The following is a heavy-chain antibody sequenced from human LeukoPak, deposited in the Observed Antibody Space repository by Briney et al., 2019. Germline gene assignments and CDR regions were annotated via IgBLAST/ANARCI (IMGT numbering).Heavy chain of an antibody. J-gene: IGHJ6*02. V-gene: IGHV1-8*01. CDR1: GYTFTSYN. Sequence: ASVKVSCKASGYTFTSYNINWVRQAPGQGLEWLGWMNPNSGNTGYAQKFQGRVTMTRNTSISTAYMELSSLRSEDTAVYYCARGSDYYYYYYGMDVWGQGTTVTVSS. CDR3: ARGSDYYYYYYGMDV. CDR2: MNPNSGNT. D-gene: IGHD3-3*01.